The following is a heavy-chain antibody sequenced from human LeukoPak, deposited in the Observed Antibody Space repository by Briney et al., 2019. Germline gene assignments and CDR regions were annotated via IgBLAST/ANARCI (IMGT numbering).Heavy chain of an antibody. CDR1: GGTFSSYA. CDR2: IIPIFGTA. CDR3: ARVSGYDYAGFDY. J-gene: IGHJ4*02. V-gene: IGHV1-69*05. Sequence: GASVKVSCKASGGTFSSYAISWVRQAPGQGLEWMGGIIPIFGTANYAQKFQGRVTMTRDTSISTAYMELSRLRSDDTAVYYCARVSGYDYAGFDYWGQGTLVTVSS. D-gene: IGHD5-12*01.